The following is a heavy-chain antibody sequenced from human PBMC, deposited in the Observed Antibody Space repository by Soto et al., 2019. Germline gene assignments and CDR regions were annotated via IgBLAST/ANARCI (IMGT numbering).Heavy chain of an antibody. Sequence: PSETLSLTCAVSGGSISSGGYSWSWIRQPPGKGLEWIGYIYHSGSTYYNPSLKSRVTISVDRSKNQFSLKLSSVTAADTAVYYCARARRSYGDYEVYYYFDYWGQGTLVTVSS. CDR2: IYHSGST. D-gene: IGHD4-17*01. CDR3: ARARRSYGDYEVYYYFDY. J-gene: IGHJ4*02. CDR1: GGSISSGGYS. V-gene: IGHV4-30-2*01.